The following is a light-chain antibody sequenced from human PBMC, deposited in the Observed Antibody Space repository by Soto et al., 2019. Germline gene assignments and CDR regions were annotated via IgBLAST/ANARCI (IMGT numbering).Light chain of an antibody. CDR2: DAS. V-gene: IGKV3-11*01. CDR1: QSISSY. Sequence: EIVLTQSPATLSLSPGERATLSCRASQSISSYLAWYQLKPGQAPRLLIYDASNMATGTPARFSGSGSGTDFTLTISSLEPEDFAVYYCQERTNWPRGTFGQGTKVEIK. CDR3: QERTNWPRGT. J-gene: IGKJ1*01.